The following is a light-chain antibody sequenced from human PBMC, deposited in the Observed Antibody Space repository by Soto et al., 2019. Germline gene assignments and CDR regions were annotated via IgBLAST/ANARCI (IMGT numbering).Light chain of an antibody. CDR2: GAS. J-gene: IGKJ5*01. CDR1: QSVSSNH. Sequence: EIVLTQSPGSLSLSPRERATLSCRASQSVSSNHLAWYQQKPGQAPRLIIYGASRRATGIPDRFSGSGSGTDFTLTISRLEPEDFAVYYCQQYGSSPPITFGQGTRLEIK. CDR3: QQYGSSPPIT. V-gene: IGKV3-20*01.